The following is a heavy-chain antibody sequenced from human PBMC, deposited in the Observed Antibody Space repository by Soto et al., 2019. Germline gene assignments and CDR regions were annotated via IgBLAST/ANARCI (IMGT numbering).Heavy chain of an antibody. J-gene: IGHJ3*02. D-gene: IGHD3-22*01. Sequence: ASVKVSCKASGYTFTSYAMHWVRQAPGQRLEWMGWINAGNGNTKYSQKFQGRVTITRDTSASTAYMELSSLRSEDTAVYYCASSDSSGYFQVPLIWGQGAMVTVSS. V-gene: IGHV1-3*01. CDR2: INAGNGNT. CDR1: GYTFTSYA. CDR3: ASSDSSGYFQVPLI.